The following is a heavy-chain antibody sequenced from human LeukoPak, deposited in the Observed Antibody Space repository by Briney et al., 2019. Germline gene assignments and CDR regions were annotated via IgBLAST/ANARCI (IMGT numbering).Heavy chain of an antibody. CDR3: ARALDHWRSRGAAAGTNWFDP. J-gene: IGHJ5*02. CDR2: ISAYNGDT. D-gene: IGHD6-13*01. CDR1: GGTFSSYA. V-gene: IGHV1-18*01. Sequence: ASVKVSCKASGGTFSSYAISWVRQAPGQGLECMGWISAYNGDTNYAQKLQGRVTMTTDTSTTTAYMELRSLRYDDTAVYYCARALDHWRSRGAAAGTNWFDPWGQGTLVTVSS.